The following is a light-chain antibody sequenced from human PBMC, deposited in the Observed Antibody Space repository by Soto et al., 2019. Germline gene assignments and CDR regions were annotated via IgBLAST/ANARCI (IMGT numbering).Light chain of an antibody. V-gene: IGKV1-5*01. CDR1: QSISQW. Sequence: DIQMTQSPSTLSASVGDRVAITCWASQSISQWVAWYQQKPGRAPELLIYDASSLESGVPSRLRGSGYGTELTITISSMQTDDFETYYCQQYNSYPWTFGQGTKVDIK. CDR2: DAS. J-gene: IGKJ1*01. CDR3: QQYNSYPWT.